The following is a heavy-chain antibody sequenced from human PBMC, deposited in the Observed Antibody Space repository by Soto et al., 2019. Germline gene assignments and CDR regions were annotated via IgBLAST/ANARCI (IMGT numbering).Heavy chain of an antibody. Sequence: HPGGSLRLSCAASGFTFSSYAMSWVRQAPGKGLEWVSAISGSGGSTYYADSVKGRFTISRDNSKNTLYLQMNSLRAEDTAVYYCAKRISPVKRSGYFPYGMDVGGQGTTVTVSS. CDR3: AKRISPVKRSGYFPYGMDV. CDR1: GFTFSSYA. D-gene: IGHD3-22*01. J-gene: IGHJ6*02. CDR2: ISGSGGST. V-gene: IGHV3-23*01.